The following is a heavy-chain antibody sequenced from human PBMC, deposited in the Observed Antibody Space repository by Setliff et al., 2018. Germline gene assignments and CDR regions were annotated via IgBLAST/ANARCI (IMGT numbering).Heavy chain of an antibody. V-gene: IGHV4-31*03. D-gene: IGHD2-15*01. Sequence: SETLSLTCTVSGGSMIGGHYYWSWIRQLPGKGLEWIAYIYYSGNTYYNPSLKSRVTISVDTSKNQFSLKKNSVTAADTAVYYCARGHCSSGECPNYFDPWGQGTQVTVSS. CDR2: IYYSGNT. J-gene: IGHJ5*02. CDR1: GGSMIGGHYY. CDR3: ARGHCSSGECPNYFDP.